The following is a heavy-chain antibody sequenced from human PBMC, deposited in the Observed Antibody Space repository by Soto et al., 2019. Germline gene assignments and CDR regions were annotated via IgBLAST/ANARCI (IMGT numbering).Heavy chain of an antibody. CDR1: GFSLSSTRMA. Sequence: QITLKESGPTLVKPTQTLTLTCTFSGFSLSSTRMAVGWLSQPPGKTLVWLAFIYWADDKRYRPFLKSSLTITKDTSKNQVVLTMSNMEPVDTARYYCAHIVVAGLGYYFDYWGQGTLVTVSS. CDR3: AHIVVAGLGYYFDY. J-gene: IGHJ4*02. D-gene: IGHD6-19*01. CDR2: IYWADDK. V-gene: IGHV2-5*02.